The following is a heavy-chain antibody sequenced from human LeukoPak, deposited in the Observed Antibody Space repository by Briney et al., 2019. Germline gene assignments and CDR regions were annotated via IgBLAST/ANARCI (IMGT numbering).Heavy chain of an antibody. Sequence: GGSLRLSCAASGFTFSSYAMRWVRQAPGKGLEWVAVISYDGSNKYYADSVKGRFTISRDNSKNTLYLQMNSLRAEDTAVYYCARGDWGIVVVVAASAAFDIWGQGTMVTVSS. V-gene: IGHV3-30*04. D-gene: IGHD2-15*01. CDR2: ISYDGSNK. CDR3: ARGDWGIVVVVAASAAFDI. CDR1: GFTFSSYA. J-gene: IGHJ3*02.